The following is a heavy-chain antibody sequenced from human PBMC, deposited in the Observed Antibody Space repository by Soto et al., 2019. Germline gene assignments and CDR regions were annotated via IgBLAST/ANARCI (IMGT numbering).Heavy chain of an antibody. D-gene: IGHD6-19*01. J-gene: IGHJ5*02. CDR1: GYSFTRYW. V-gene: IGHV5-51*01. CDR3: ARQGIAVAGPGGWFDP. CDR2: IYPGDSDT. Sequence: PWESLTISFTRSGYSFTRYWIGWVRQMPGKGLEWMGIIYPGDSDTRYSPSFQGQVTISADKSISTAYLQWSSLKASDTAMYYCARQGIAVAGPGGWFDPWGQGTLVTVSS.